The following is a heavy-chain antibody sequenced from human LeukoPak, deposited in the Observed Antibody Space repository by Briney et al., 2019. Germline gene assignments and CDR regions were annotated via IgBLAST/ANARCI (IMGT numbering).Heavy chain of an antibody. Sequence: GGSLRLSCAASGFTFSDFWMSWVRQAPGKGLEWVANIKEEGSEKYYVDSVKGRFTIPRDNAKNSLYLQMNSLRVEDTAVYYCARVRVDTAIFDYWGQGTLVTVSS. CDR1: GFTFSDFW. D-gene: IGHD5-18*01. CDR3: ARVRVDTAIFDY. V-gene: IGHV3-7*01. CDR2: IKEEGSEK. J-gene: IGHJ4*02.